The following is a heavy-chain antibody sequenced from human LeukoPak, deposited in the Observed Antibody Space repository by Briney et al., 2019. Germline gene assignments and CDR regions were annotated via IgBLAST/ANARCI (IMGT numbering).Heavy chain of an antibody. CDR2: IKEDGSEK. J-gene: IGHJ4*02. D-gene: IGHD3-10*01. CDR1: GFTFGSYW. V-gene: IGHV3-7*05. Sequence: GGSLRLSCADSGFTFGSYWMSWVRQAPGKGLEWVANIKEDGSEKYYVDSVKGRFTISRDNAKNSLYLQMNSLRAEDTAVYYCARLFSGGNFDYWGQGTLVTVSS. CDR3: ARLFSGGNFDY.